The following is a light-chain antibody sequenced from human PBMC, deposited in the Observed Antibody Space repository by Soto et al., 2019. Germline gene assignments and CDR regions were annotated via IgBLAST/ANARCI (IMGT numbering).Light chain of an antibody. CDR1: NIGSKS. V-gene: IGLV3-21*04. Sequence: SYELTQPPSVSVAPGKTARITCGGNNIGSKSVHWYQQKPGQAPVLVIYYDSDRPSGIPERFSGSNSGNTATLTISRVEAGDEADYYCQVWDSSSDPFYVFGTGTKLPVL. CDR2: YDS. CDR3: QVWDSSSDPFYV. J-gene: IGLJ1*01.